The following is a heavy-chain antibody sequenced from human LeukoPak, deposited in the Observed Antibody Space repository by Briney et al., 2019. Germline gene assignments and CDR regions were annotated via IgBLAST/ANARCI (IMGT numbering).Heavy chain of an antibody. Sequence: GGSLRLSCAASGFTVSTNYMSWVRQAPGKGLEWVSVIRNDGVTYYADSVKGRFTISRDNSKNTLHLQMNSLRAEDTAVYYCVGGHYGSGGYCLDYWGQGSLVTVSS. V-gene: IGHV3-66*01. CDR1: GFTVSTNY. CDR2: IRNDGVT. CDR3: VGGHYGSGGYCLDY. J-gene: IGHJ4*02. D-gene: IGHD3-22*01.